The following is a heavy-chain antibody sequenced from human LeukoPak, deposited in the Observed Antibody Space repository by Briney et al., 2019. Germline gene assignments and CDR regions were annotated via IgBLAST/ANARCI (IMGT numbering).Heavy chain of an antibody. CDR1: GGSISSNIDC. CDR2: MFYNGAT. V-gene: IGHV4-39*01. D-gene: IGHD6-19*01. Sequence: PSETLSLTCSVSGGSISSNIDCWAWIRQPPGKGLEWIGCMFYNGATYNNPSLKSRVTLSVDTSKSQFSLKMTSVTAADTAVYYCARHRTAVDWLDPWGQGTLVTVSS. J-gene: IGHJ5*02. CDR3: ARHRTAVDWLDP.